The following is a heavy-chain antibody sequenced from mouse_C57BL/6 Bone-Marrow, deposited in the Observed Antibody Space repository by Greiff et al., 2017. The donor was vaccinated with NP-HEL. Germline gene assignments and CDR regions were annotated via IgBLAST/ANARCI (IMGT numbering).Heavy chain of an antibody. CDR1: GFTFSSYG. D-gene: IGHD2-1*01. V-gene: IGHV5-6*01. CDR2: ISSGGSYT. CDR3: ARHDGYGNYDYIDY. J-gene: IGHJ2*01. Sequence: EVQGVESGGDLVKPGGSLKLSCAASGFTFSSYGMSWVRQTPDKRLEWVATISSGGSYTYYPDRVKGRFTISRDNAKNTLYLQMSSLKSEDTAMYYSARHDGYGNYDYIDYWGKGTTRTVSS.